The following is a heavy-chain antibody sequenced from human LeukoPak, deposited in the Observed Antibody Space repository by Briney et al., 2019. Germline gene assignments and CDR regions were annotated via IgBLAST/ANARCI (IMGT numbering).Heavy chain of an antibody. Sequence: AGGSLRLSCAASGFTFSSYWMHWVRQAPGKGLEWVSSISSSSSYIYYADSVKGRFTISRDNAKNSLYLQMNSLRAEDTAVYYCARESAMVTAVTFDIWGQGTMVTVSS. V-gene: IGHV3-21*01. CDR2: ISSSSSYI. CDR1: GFTFSSYW. CDR3: ARESAMVTAVTFDI. J-gene: IGHJ3*02. D-gene: IGHD5-18*01.